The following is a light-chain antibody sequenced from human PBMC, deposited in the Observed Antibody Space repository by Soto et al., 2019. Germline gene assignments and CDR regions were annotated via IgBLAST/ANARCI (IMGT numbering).Light chain of an antibody. CDR2: GVS. CDR3: QQYNNWPPMYT. J-gene: IGKJ2*01. CDR1: QSVSSN. V-gene: IGKV3-15*01. Sequence: EIVMTQSPATLSVSPGERATLSCRASQSVSSNVAWYQQKPGQAPRLLIYGVSTRATGIPARFSGSGSGTEFTLTIGSLQSEDFAVYYCQQYNNWPPMYTFGQGTKLEIK.